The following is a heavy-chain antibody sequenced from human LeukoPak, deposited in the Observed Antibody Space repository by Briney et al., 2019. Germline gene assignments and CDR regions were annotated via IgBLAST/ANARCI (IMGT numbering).Heavy chain of an antibody. CDR2: ISWNSGNI. CDR1: GFTFDDYA. CDR3: ARVGGSWELIL. J-gene: IGHJ4*02. D-gene: IGHD2-15*01. Sequence: PGRSLRLSCAASGFTFDDYAMHWVRQAPGKGLEWVSGISWNSGNIGYADSVKGRFTISKDNDKSSLYLQMNSLRGEDTAVYFCARVGGSWELILWGQGTLVTVS. V-gene: IGHV3-9*01.